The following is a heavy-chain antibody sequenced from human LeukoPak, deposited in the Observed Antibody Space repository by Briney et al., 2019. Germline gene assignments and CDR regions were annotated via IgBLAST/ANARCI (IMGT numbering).Heavy chain of an antibody. CDR2: ISAYNGNT. CDR1: GYTFTSYG. Sequence: ASVKVSCKASGYTFTSYGISWVRQAPGQGLEWMGWISAYNGNTNYAQKLQGRVTMTTDTSTSTAYMELRSLRSDDTAVYYCARDPTRIKQWLVRPLAPDYWGQGTLVTVSS. CDR3: ARDPTRIKQWLVRPLAPDY. V-gene: IGHV1-18*01. J-gene: IGHJ4*02. D-gene: IGHD6-19*01.